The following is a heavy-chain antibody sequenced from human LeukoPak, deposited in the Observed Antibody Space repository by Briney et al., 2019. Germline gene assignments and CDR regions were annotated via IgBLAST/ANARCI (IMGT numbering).Heavy chain of an antibody. J-gene: IGHJ4*02. D-gene: IGHD6-19*01. CDR1: GGSISSSSYY. CDR3: ARQMLEHSSGSYFDY. V-gene: IGHV4-39*01. Sequence: SETLSLTCTVSGGSISSSSYYWGWIRQPPGKGLEWIGSIYYSGSTYYNPSLKSRVTISVDTSKNQFSLKLSSVTAADTAVYYCARQMLEHSSGSYFDYWGQGTLVTVSS. CDR2: IYYSGST.